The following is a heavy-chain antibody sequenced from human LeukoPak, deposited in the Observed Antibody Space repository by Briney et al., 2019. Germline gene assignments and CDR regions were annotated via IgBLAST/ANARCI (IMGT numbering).Heavy chain of an antibody. CDR3: ARGDIVVVTATQGYNWFDA. CDR2: IYPGDSTT. CDR1: GYTFASYR. Sequence: KISCKASGYTFASYRIGWVRQMPGSGLEWMRLIYPGDSTTRYSPSLQGRVTISADKSISNAYLQWSSLKASDTAMYYCARGDIVVVTATQGYNWFDAWGQGTLVTVSS. V-gene: IGHV5-51*01. D-gene: IGHD2-21*02. J-gene: IGHJ5*02.